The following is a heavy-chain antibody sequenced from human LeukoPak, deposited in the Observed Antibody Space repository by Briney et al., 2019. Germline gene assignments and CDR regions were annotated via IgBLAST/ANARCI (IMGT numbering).Heavy chain of an antibody. V-gene: IGHV4-39*01. CDR2: IYYSGST. Sequence: SETLSLTCTVSGGSISSSSYYWGWIRQPPGKGLEWIGSIYYSGSTYYNPSRKSRVTISVDTSKNQFSLKLSSVTAADTAVYYCARLTYDYFDYWGQGTLVTVSS. CDR1: GGSISSSSYY. CDR3: ARLTYDYFDY. D-gene: IGHD2-2*01. J-gene: IGHJ4*02.